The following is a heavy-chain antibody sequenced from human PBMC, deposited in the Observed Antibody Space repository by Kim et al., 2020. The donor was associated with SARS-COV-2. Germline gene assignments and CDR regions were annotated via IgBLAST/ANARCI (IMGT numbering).Heavy chain of an antibody. D-gene: IGHD7-27*01. J-gene: IGHJ6*02. CDR3: ATKNWAVSGPDV. V-gene: IGHV3-23*01. Sequence: YYAGSVKGRFTISRDNSKNTLCLQMDSLRADDTAVYYCATKNWAVSGPDVWGQGTTVTVSS.